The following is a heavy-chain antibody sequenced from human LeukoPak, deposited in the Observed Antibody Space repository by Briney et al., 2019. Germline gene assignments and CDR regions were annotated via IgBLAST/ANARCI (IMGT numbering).Heavy chain of an antibody. Sequence: GGSLRLSCAASGFTFSGCSMNWVRQAPGKGLEWVAYIRSSGSPIYYADSVKGRFTISRDNAKNSLYLQMNSLRDEDTAVYYCVRDPDALDYWGQGTLVTVSS. CDR1: GFTFSGCS. V-gene: IGHV3-48*02. J-gene: IGHJ4*02. CDR2: IRSSGSPI. CDR3: VRDPDALDY.